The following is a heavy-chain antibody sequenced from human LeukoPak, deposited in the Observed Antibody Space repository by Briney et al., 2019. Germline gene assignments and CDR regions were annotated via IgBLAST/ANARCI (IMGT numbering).Heavy chain of an antibody. Sequence: SGPTLVKPTQTLTLTCTFSGFSLSTSGVGVGWIRQPPGKALEWLALIYWDDDKRYSPSLKSRLTITKDTSKNQVVLTMTNMDPVDTATYYCAHTGGHGNNQYYYDSSGYYFDYWGQGTLVTVSS. CDR1: GFSLSTSGVG. J-gene: IGHJ4*02. D-gene: IGHD3-22*01. V-gene: IGHV2-5*02. CDR2: IYWDDDK. CDR3: AHTGGHGNNQYYYDSSGYYFDY.